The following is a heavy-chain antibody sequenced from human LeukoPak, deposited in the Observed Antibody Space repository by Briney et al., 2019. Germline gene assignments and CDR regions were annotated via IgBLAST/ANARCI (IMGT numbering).Heavy chain of an antibody. CDR2: TNPNSGGT. J-gene: IGHJ4*02. D-gene: IGHD2-2*01. V-gene: IGHV1-2*02. CDR1: GYTFTGYY. Sequence: ASVKVSCKASGYTFTGYYMHWVRQAPGQGLEWMGWTNPNSGGTNYAQKFQGRVTMTRDTSISTAYMELSRLRSDDTAVYYCARGLDRVVVPAAIGYWGRGTLVTVSS. CDR3: ARGLDRVVVPAAIGY.